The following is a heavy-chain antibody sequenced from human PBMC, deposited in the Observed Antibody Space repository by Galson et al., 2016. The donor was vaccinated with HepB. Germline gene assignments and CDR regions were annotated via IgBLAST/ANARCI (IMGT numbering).Heavy chain of an antibody. J-gene: IGHJ4*02. CDR2: ISGSGADT. D-gene: IGHD3-3*01. Sequence: SLRLPCAASGFTFYTFAMTWVRQGPGKGLEWVSTISGSGADTYYADSLKGRFTISRDNSANTVFLHMSNLSAEDSAVYYCAKRGDFWSGYAPRDAYFFDSWGPGTRVTVSS. CDR1: GFTFYTFA. V-gene: IGHV3-23*01. CDR3: AKRGDFWSGYAPRDAYFFDS.